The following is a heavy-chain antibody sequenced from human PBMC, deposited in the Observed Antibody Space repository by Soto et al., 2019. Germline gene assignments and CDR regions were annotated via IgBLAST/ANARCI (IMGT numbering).Heavy chain of an antibody. D-gene: IGHD6-13*01. CDR2: INAGNGNT. J-gene: IGHJ6*02. V-gene: IGHV1-3*01. CDR3: ASSNIAAAPYGMDV. Sequence: GASVKVSCKASGYTFTRYAMHWVRQAPGQRLEWMGWINAGNGNTKYSQKSQGRVTITRDTSASTAYMELSSLRSEDTAVYYCASSNIAAAPYGMDVWGQGTTVTVSS. CDR1: GYTFTRYA.